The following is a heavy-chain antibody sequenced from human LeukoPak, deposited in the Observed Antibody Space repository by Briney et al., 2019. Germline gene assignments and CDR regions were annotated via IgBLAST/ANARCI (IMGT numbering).Heavy chain of an antibody. D-gene: IGHD3-9*01. CDR1: GFTFSSYW. CDR3: ARVPDILTGYYQGFDY. CDR2: INSDGSST. Sequence: GGSLRLSCAASGFTFSSYWMHWVRQAPGKGLVWVSRINSDGSSTSYADSVKGRFTISRDNAKNTLYLQMNSLRAEDTAVYYCARVPDILTGYYQGFDYWGQGTLVTVSS. V-gene: IGHV3-74*01. J-gene: IGHJ4*02.